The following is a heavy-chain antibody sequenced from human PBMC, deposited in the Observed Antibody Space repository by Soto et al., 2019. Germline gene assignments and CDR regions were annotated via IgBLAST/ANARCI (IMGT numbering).Heavy chain of an antibody. V-gene: IGHV4-61*01. Sequence: PSETLSLTCTVSGGSFKNGSYSWSWIRQPPGKGLEWIGYVYHTGRTSDNPALKRRVSISMATSKNQFSLNLDSVTAADTAVYFCARDFAYFDSWGQGTLVTVSS. D-gene: IGHD3-3*01. CDR3: ARDFAYFDS. J-gene: IGHJ4*02. CDR1: GGSFKNGSYS. CDR2: VYHTGRT.